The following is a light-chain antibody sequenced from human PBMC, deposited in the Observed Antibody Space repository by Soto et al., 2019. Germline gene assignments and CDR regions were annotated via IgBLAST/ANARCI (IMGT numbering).Light chain of an antibody. CDR3: CSYASDNTWV. J-gene: IGLJ3*02. V-gene: IGLV2-23*01. CDR1: SSDVGTYNL. CDR2: EGS. Sequence: QSVLTQPASVFGSPGQSITISCTGTSSDVGTYNLVSWYQQHPGKAPQLMIYEGSKRPSGVSNRFSGSKSGNTASLTISGLQSEDEADYYGCSYASDNTWVFGGGTKLTVL.